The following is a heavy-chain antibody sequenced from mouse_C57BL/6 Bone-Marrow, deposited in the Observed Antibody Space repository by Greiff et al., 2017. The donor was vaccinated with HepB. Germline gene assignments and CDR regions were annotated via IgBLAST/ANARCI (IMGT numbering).Heavy chain of an antibody. CDR3: ARPYYSNPYYAMDY. D-gene: IGHD2-5*01. J-gene: IGHJ4*01. Sequence: EVQLKESGGGLVKPGGSLKLSCAASGFTFSSYAMSWVRQTPEKRLEWVATISDGGSYTYYPDNVKGRFTISRDNAKNNLYLQMSHLKSEDTAMYYCARPYYSNPYYAMDYWGQGTSVTVSS. V-gene: IGHV5-4*01. CDR2: ISDGGSYT. CDR1: GFTFSSYA.